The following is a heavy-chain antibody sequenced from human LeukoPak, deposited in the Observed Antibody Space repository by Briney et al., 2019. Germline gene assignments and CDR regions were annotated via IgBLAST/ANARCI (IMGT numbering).Heavy chain of an antibody. CDR3: ARSSYFPPRTPNY. CDR2: IYYSGST. CDR1: GGSVSGGSYY. V-gene: IGHV4-61*01. Sequence: KPSETLSLTCTVSGGSVSGGSYYWSWIRQPPGKGLEWIGYIYYSGSTNYNPSLKSRVTISVDTSKNQFSLKLSSVTAADTAVYYCARSSYFPPRTPNYWGQGTLVTVSS. J-gene: IGHJ4*02. D-gene: IGHD2-21*01.